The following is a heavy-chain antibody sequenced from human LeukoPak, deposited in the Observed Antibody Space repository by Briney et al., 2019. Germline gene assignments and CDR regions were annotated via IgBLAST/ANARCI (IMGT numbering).Heavy chain of an antibody. V-gene: IGHV4-59*01. Sequence: SETLPLTCTVSGGSISSYYWSWIRQSPGKGLEWIGYIYYSGSTNYNPSLKSRVTISVDTSKNQFSLKLSSVTAADTAIYYCARENPSGYYNRPIDYWGQGTLVTVSS. CDR1: GGSISSYY. CDR2: IYYSGST. D-gene: IGHD3-22*01. CDR3: ARENPSGYYNRPIDY. J-gene: IGHJ4*02.